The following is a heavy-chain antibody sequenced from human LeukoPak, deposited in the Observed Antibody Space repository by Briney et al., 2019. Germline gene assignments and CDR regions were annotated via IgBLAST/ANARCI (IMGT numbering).Heavy chain of an antibody. CDR1: GFTVSSNY. CDR2: IGSSGSTI. V-gene: IGHV3-11*04. Sequence: GGSLRLSCAASGFTVSSNYMSWVRQAPGKGLEWVSYIGSSGSTIYYADSVKGRFTISRDNAKNSLYLQMNSLRAEDTAVYYCARDLITMIVVANDAFDIWGQGTMVTVSS. CDR3: ARDLITMIVVANDAFDI. J-gene: IGHJ3*02. D-gene: IGHD3-22*01.